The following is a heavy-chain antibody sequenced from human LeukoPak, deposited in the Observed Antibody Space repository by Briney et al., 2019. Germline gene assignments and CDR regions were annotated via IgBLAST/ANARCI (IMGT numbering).Heavy chain of an antibody. CDR1: GFTVSSNY. J-gene: IGHJ6*03. CDR3: ASLPSIAARLGMFYYYYYMDV. CDR2: IYSGGST. V-gene: IGHV3-53*01. Sequence: GGSLRLSCAASGFTVSSNYMSWVRQAPGKGLEWVSVIYSGGSTYYADSVKGRFTISRDNSKNTLYLQMNSLRAEDTAVYYCASLPSIAARLGMFYYYYYMDVWGQGTMVTVSS. D-gene: IGHD6-6*01.